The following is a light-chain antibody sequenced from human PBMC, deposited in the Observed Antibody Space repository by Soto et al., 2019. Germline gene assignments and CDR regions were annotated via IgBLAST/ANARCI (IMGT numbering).Light chain of an antibody. CDR2: EVN. CDR1: SSDVGGYNY. Sequence: QSELTQPPSASGSPGQSVAISCTGTSSDVGGYNYVSWYQQHPGKAPKLMIYEVNKRPSGVPDRFSGSKSGNTASLTVSGLQAEDEADYYCSSYTSSYIYVFGTGTKVTVL. J-gene: IGLJ1*01. CDR3: SSYTSSYIYV. V-gene: IGLV2-8*01.